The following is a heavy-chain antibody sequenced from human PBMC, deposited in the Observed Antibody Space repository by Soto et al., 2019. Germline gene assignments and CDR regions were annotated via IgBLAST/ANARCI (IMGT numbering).Heavy chain of an antibody. Sequence: QVQLQESGPGLVKPSQTLSLTCTVSGGSISSGGYYWSWIRQHPGKGLEWIGYIYYSGSTYYNPSRTSRVTISVYTSKNQFSLKLSSVTAADTAVYYCARGSVVAATLFDYWGQGTLVTVSS. V-gene: IGHV4-31*03. CDR2: IYYSGST. D-gene: IGHD2-15*01. CDR3: ARGSVVAATLFDY. J-gene: IGHJ4*02. CDR1: GGSISSGGYY.